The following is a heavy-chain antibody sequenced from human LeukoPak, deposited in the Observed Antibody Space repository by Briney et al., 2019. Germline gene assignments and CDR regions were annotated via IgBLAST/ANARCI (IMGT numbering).Heavy chain of an antibody. Sequence: GGSLRLSCGASGLTFRNYGMHWVRQAPGKALDWVAFILYDGVNKYYGDSVKGRFTISRDNSKSTVYLEMNSLRPEDTAVYYCAKREAVAAMSDFDYWGQGTLVTVSS. D-gene: IGHD6-19*01. V-gene: IGHV3-30*02. J-gene: IGHJ4*02. CDR3: AKREAVAAMSDFDY. CDR1: GLTFRNYG. CDR2: ILYDGVNK.